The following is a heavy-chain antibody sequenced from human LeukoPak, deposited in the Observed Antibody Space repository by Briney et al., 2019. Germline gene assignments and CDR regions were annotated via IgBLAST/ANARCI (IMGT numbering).Heavy chain of an antibody. J-gene: IGHJ4*02. CDR1: GFTFSSYW. D-gene: IGHD6-19*01. CDR2: IKQDGSEK. CDR3: ARLSDSSGWYYFDY. V-gene: IGHV3-7*01. Sequence: PGGSLRLSCAASGFTFSSYWMNWVRQAPGKGLEWVANIKQDGSEKYYVDSVKGRFTISRDNTKNSLYLQMNSLRAGDTAVYYCARLSDSSGWYYFDYWGQGTLVTVSS.